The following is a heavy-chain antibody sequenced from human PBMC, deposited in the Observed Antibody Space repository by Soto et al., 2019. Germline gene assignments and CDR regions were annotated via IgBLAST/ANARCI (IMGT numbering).Heavy chain of an antibody. CDR3: ATSIAARPVDLFDP. D-gene: IGHD6-6*01. CDR1: GGTFSSYA. V-gene: IGHV1-69*13. Sequence: SVKVSCKASGGTFSSYAISWVRQAPGQGLEWMGGIIPIFGTANYAQKFQGRVTITADESTSTAYMELSSLRSEDTAVYYCATSIAARPVDLFDPCGQGTLVTVSS. J-gene: IGHJ5*02. CDR2: IIPIFGTA.